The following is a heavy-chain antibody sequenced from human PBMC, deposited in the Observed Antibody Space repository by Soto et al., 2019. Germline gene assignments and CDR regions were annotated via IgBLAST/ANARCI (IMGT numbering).Heavy chain of an antibody. J-gene: IGHJ6*02. D-gene: IGHD6-13*01. Sequence: QPGGSLRLSCAASGFTFSSYAMSWVRQAPGKGLGWVSAISGSGGSTYYADSVKGRFTISRDNSKNTLYLQMNSLRAEDTAVYYCAKFSMRAAADLYYYGMDVWGQGTTVTVSS. CDR3: AKFSMRAAADLYYYGMDV. CDR2: ISGSGGST. V-gene: IGHV3-23*01. CDR1: GFTFSSYA.